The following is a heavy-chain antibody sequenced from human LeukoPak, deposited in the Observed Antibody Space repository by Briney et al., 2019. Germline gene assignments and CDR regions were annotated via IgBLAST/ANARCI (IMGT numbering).Heavy chain of an antibody. CDR1: GGSISSYY. Sequence: SETPSLTCTVSGGSISSYYWSWIRQPPGKGLEWIGHIYYSGSTNYNPSLKSRVTISVDTSKNQFSLKLSSVTAADTAVYYCARFLIAVAGSGGNWFDPWGQGTLVTVSS. J-gene: IGHJ5*02. V-gene: IGHV4-59*01. CDR3: ARFLIAVAGSGGNWFDP. D-gene: IGHD6-19*01. CDR2: IYYSGST.